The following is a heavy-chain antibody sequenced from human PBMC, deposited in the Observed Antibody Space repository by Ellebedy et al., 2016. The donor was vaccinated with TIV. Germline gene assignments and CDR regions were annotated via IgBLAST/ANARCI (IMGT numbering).Heavy chain of an antibody. CDR1: GFTFSSYA. CDR2: ISDNGDST. CDR3: AREIVGNWVDFDH. V-gene: IGHV3-23*01. Sequence: GGSLRLSXAASGFTFSSYAMTWVRQAPGKGLEWISAISDNGDSTFYADSVRGRFSISRDNSKNTLYLQMNSLRGDDTAVYFCAREIVGNWVDFDHWGQGTLVTVSS. J-gene: IGHJ4*02. D-gene: IGHD1-26*01.